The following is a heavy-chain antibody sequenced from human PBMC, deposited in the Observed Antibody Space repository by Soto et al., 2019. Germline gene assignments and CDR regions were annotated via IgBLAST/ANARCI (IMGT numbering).Heavy chain of an antibody. CDR3: ARARQGVAAAVDD. D-gene: IGHD6-13*01. Sequence: GDSVQVSCKASGGTFSSYAISWVRQAPGQGLEWMGGIIPIFGTANYAQKFQGRVTITADKSTSTAYMELSSLRSEDTAVYYCARARQGVAAAVDDWGQGTLVTVSS. J-gene: IGHJ4*02. CDR1: GGTFSSYA. CDR2: IIPIFGTA. V-gene: IGHV1-69*06.